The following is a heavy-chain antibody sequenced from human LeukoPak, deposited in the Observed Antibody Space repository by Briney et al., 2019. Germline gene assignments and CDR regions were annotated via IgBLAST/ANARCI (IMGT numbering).Heavy chain of an antibody. D-gene: IGHD3-16*01. V-gene: IGHV4-39*07. CDR1: AGSISTSSYY. J-gene: IGHJ6*03. Sequence: SETLSLTCSVSAGSISTSSYYWAWIRQPPGKGLEWMGSMHYSGSTDYNSSLKRRVTISVDTSKNQFSLNLSSVTAADTAVYYCARDGGRTRGYYYMDVWGKGTTVTVSS. CDR2: MHYSGST. CDR3: ARDGGRTRGYYYMDV.